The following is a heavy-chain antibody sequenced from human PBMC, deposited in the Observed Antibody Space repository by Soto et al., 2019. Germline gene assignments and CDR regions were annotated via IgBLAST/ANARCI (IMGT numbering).Heavy chain of an antibody. CDR1: GGSISSGDYY. D-gene: IGHD3-9*01. Sequence: SETLSLTCSVSGGSISSGDYYWNWIRQPPGKGLEWIGHIYYSGSTYYNSSLKSRVTISLDTSKNQFSLKLSSVTAADTVVYYCARLLSGTSTTYYDIWTYYGMDVWGQGTTVTVSS. CDR3: ARLLSGTSTTYYDIWTYYGMDV. J-gene: IGHJ6*02. CDR2: IYYSGST. V-gene: IGHV4-30-4*01.